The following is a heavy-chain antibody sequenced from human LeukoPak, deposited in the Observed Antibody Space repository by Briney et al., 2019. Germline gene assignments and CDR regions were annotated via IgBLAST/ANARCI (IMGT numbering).Heavy chain of an antibody. Sequence: ASVKVSCKASGYTFTSYAMHWVRQAPGQRLEWMGWINAGNGNTKYSQKFQGRVAITRDTSASTAYMELSSLRSEDTAVYYCARADSFNWNGLCYWGQGTLVTVPS. D-gene: IGHD1-20*01. J-gene: IGHJ4*02. CDR1: GYTFTSYA. V-gene: IGHV1-3*01. CDR3: ARADSFNWNGLCY. CDR2: INAGNGNT.